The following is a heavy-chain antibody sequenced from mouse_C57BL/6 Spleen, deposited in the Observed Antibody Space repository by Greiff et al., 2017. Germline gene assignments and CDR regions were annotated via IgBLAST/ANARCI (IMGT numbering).Heavy chain of an antibody. V-gene: IGHV6-6*01. CDR3: TRGDYDGSSTLYYYAMDY. CDR1: GFTFSDAW. J-gene: IGHJ4*01. CDR2: IRNKANNHAT. Sequence: EVNVVESGGGLVQPGGSMKLSCAASGFTFSDAWMDWVRQSPEKGLEWVAEIRNKANNHATYYAESVKGRFTISRDDSKSSVYLQMNSLRAEDTGIYYCTRGDYDGSSTLYYYAMDYWGQGTSVTVSS. D-gene: IGHD1-1*01.